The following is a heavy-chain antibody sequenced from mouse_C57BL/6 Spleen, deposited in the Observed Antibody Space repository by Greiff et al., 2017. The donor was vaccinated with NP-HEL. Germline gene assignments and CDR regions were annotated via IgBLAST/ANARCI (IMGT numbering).Heavy chain of an antibody. CDR3: ARGYYYGSSWAMDY. V-gene: IGHV1-82*01. D-gene: IGHD1-1*01. Sequence: VQLQQSGPELVKPGASVKISCKASGYAFSSSWMNWVKQRPGKGLEWIGRIYPGDGDTNYNGKFKGKATLTADKSSSTAYMQLSSLTSEDSAVYFGARGYYYGSSWAMDYGGQGTSVTVSS. CDR1: GYAFSSSW. CDR2: IYPGDGDT. J-gene: IGHJ4*01.